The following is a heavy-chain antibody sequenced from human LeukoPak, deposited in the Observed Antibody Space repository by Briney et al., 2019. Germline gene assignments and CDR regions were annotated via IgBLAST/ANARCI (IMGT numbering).Heavy chain of an antibody. CDR3: ARVVGATTVDY. J-gene: IGHJ4*02. Sequence: PGGSLRLSCAASGFTFSDHYMDWVRQGPGKGLEWVGRTRNKVNRYTTEYAASVEGRFTISRDDSKNSLYLQMNSLKTEDTAVYYCARVVGATTVDYWGQGTLVTVSS. CDR1: GFTFSDHY. CDR2: TRNKVNRYTT. V-gene: IGHV3-72*01. D-gene: IGHD1-26*01.